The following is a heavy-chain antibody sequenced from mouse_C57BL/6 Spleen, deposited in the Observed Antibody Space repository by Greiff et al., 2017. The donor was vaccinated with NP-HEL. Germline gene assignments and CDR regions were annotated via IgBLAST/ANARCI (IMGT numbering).Heavy chain of an antibody. CDR2: IWRGGST. CDR3: AKNRGSSYNWFAY. D-gene: IGHD1-1*01. V-gene: IGHV2-5*01. Sequence: QVQLKESGPGLVQPSQSLSITCTVSGFSLTSYGVHWVRQSPGKGLEWLGVIWRGGSTDYNAAFMSRLSITKDNSKSQVFFKMNSLQADDTAIYYCAKNRGSSYNWFAYWGQGTLVTVSA. CDR1: GFSLTSYG. J-gene: IGHJ3*01.